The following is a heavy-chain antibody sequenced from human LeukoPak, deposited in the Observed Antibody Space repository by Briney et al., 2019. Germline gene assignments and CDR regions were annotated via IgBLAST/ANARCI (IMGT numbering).Heavy chain of an antibody. D-gene: IGHD1-26*01. CDR2: ISHSGST. CDR3: SRESGPFCPFGY. Sequence: PSGTLSLTCAVSGGSISISNSNWWSWVRQPPGKGLEWIGEISHSGSTNYNPSLKSRVTISVDKSKNQFSLKLSSVTAADTATYFCSRESGPFCPFGYWGQGTLVIVSS. V-gene: IGHV4-4*02. J-gene: IGHJ4*02. CDR1: GGSISISNSNW.